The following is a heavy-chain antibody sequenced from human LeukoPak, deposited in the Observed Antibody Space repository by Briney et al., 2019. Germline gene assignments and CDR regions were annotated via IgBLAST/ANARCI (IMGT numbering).Heavy chain of an antibody. J-gene: IGHJ4*02. D-gene: IGHD2-15*01. CDR3: AKGLVAAEGDYYFDY. CDR1: GFTFSSYG. Sequence: SGGSLRLSCAASGFTFSSYGMHWVRQAPGKGLEWVAFIRYDGSNKYYAGSVKGRFTISRDNSKNTLYLQMNSPRAEDTAVYYCAKGLVAAEGDYYFDYWGQGTLVTVSS. V-gene: IGHV3-30*02. CDR2: IRYDGSNK.